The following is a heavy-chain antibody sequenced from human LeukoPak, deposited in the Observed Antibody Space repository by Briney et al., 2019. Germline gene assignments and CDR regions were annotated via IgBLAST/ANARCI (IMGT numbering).Heavy chain of an antibody. J-gene: IGHJ6*03. CDR1: GFTIGDYA. Sequence: PGGSLRLSCTASGFTIGDYAMSWFRQAPGKGLEWVGFIRSKAYGGTTEYAASVEGRFTISRDDSKSIAYLQMNSLKTEDTAVYYCTRAPAAISEDYYYMDVWGKGTTVTVSS. CDR2: IRSKAYGGTT. D-gene: IGHD3-3*01. V-gene: IGHV3-49*03. CDR3: TRAPAAISEDYYYMDV.